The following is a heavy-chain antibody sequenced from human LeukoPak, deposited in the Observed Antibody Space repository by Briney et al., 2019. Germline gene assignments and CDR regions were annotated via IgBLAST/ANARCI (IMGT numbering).Heavy chain of an antibody. CDR2: ISGSGGST. CDR3: AKGSKGVVFTRDHYMDV. Sequence: GGSLRLSCAASGFPFSSYAMSWVRQAPGKGLEWVSAISGSGGSTYYADSVKGRFTISRDNSKNTLYLQMNSLRAEDTAVYYCAKGSKGVVFTRDHYMDVWGKGTTVTISS. CDR1: GFPFSSYA. D-gene: IGHD3-3*01. V-gene: IGHV3-23*01. J-gene: IGHJ6*03.